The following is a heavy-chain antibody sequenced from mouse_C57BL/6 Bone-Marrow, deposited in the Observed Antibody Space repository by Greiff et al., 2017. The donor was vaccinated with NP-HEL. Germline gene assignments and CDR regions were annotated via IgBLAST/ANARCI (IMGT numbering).Heavy chain of an antibody. Sequence: EVKLVESGGGLVKPGGSLKLSCAASGFTFSDYGMHWVRQAPEKGLEWVAYISSGSSTIYYADTVKGRFTISRDNAKNTLFLQMTSLRSEDTAMYYCASQGMGNYVYYYAMDYWGQGTSVTVSS. D-gene: IGHD2-1*01. J-gene: IGHJ4*01. CDR3: ASQGMGNYVYYYAMDY. CDR2: ISSGSSTI. CDR1: GFTFSDYG. V-gene: IGHV5-17*01.